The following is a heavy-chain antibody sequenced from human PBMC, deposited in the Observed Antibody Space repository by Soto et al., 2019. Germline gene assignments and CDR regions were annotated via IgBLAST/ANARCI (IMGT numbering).Heavy chain of an antibody. V-gene: IGHV1-69*04. CDR2: IIPSYDRT. Sequence: SVKVSCKASGGTFSSYAIHWVRQAPGQGLEWLGKIIPSYDRTNYAQKFQGRVTVTADTYTTTAYMELSSLRSDDTAVYYCARDPSNDYGGDAFDYWGQGTLVSVSS. CDR3: ARDPSNDYGGDAFDY. J-gene: IGHJ4*02. D-gene: IGHD4-17*01. CDR1: GGTFSSYA.